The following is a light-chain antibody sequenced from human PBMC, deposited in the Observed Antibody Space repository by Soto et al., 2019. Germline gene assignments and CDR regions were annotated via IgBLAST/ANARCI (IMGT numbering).Light chain of an antibody. CDR3: QQFSSYPLT. Sequence: EIVLTQSPGTLSLSPGERATLSCRSSQSVSSTYLIWYQQKPGQAPRLLIYGASSRATGVPDRFSGGGSGTDFTLTISRLEPKDVAVYYCQQFSSYPLTLGGGTKVDIK. CDR2: GAS. J-gene: IGKJ4*01. V-gene: IGKV3-20*01. CDR1: QSVSSTY.